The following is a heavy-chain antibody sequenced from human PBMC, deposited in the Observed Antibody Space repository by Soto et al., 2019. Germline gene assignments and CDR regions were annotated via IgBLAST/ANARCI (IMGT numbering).Heavy chain of an antibody. J-gene: IGHJ4*02. CDR2: IIGDGSRT. V-gene: IGHV3-74*01. Sequence: EVQVVESGGGLVQPGGSLRLSCVVSGFTFSSYWMNWVRQAPGKGLVCVSGIIGDGSRTENADSVKGRFTISRDNAKNMLYLPMNRLRDEDTAVYYCARGTIRGQGTLVTVSS. CDR1: GFTFSSYW. D-gene: IGHD3-3*01. CDR3: ARGTI.